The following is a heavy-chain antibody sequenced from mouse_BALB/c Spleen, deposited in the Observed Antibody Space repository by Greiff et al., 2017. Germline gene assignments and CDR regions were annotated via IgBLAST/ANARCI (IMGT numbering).Heavy chain of an antibody. CDR2: IWGDGST. CDR1: GFSLTGYG. V-gene: IGHV2-6-7*01. J-gene: IGHJ1*01. Sequence: QVQLKESGPGLVAPSQSLSITCTVSGFSLTGYGVNWVRQPPGKGLEWLGMIWGDGSTDYNSALKSRLSISKDNSKSQVFLKMNSLQTDDTARYYCARDRSSSYRYFDVWGAGTTVTVSS. CDR3: ARDRSSSYRYFDV.